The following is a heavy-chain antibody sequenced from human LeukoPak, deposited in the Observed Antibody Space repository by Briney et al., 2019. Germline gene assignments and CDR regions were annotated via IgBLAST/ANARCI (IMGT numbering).Heavy chain of an antibody. J-gene: IGHJ4*02. V-gene: IGHV3-48*04. CDR1: GFTFSSYS. CDR2: ISSSSSTI. CDR3: ATGSTSYNSGSGNAVPPAY. D-gene: IGHD3-10*01. Sequence: PGGSLRLSCAASGFTFSSYSMNWVRQAPGKGLEWVSYISSSSSTIYYADSVRGRFTISRDNAKNSLYLQMNSLRAEDTAVYYCATGSTSYNSGSGNAVPPAYWGQGTLVTVSS.